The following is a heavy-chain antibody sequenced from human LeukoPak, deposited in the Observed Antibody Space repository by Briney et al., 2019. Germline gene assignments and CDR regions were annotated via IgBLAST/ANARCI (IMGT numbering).Heavy chain of an antibody. CDR3: ARVPTYYYDSSGYWQQNWFDP. D-gene: IGHD3-22*01. J-gene: IGHJ5*02. Sequence: GASVKVSCKASGYTFTSYGISWVRQAPGQGLEWMGWISAYNGNTNYAQKLQGRVTMTTDTSTSTAYMELRSLRSDDTAVYYCARVPTYYYDSSGYWQQNWFDPWGQGTLVTVSS. V-gene: IGHV1-18*01. CDR1: GYTFTSYG. CDR2: ISAYNGNT.